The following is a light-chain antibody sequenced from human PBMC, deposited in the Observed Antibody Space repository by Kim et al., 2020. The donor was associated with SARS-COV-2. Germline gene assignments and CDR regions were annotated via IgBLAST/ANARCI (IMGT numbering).Light chain of an antibody. J-gene: IGKJ1*01. CDR1: QPINTY. Sequence: AFVGDRVIITCRASQPINTYLNWYQHKPGRAPSLLIYAASHLQRGVPSRFSATGAGTVFTLTITSLQPEDLATYYCQQSYDTPTTFGQGTKVEIK. V-gene: IGKV1-39*01. CDR3: QQSYDTPTT. CDR2: AAS.